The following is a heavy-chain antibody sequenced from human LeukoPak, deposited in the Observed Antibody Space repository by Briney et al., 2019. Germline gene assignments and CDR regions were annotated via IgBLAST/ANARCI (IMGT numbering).Heavy chain of an antibody. CDR3: ARRQATVATYYFDY. Sequence: SETLSLTCTVSGVSISSSSYYWGWLRQPPGKGLEWFGSIYYSGSTYYNPSLKSRITPSLKSRLTISVDTAKNQFSLNLSSVTAADTAVYYCARRQATVATYYFDYWGQGTLVTVSS. J-gene: IGHJ4*02. V-gene: IGHV4-39*07. CDR2: IYYSGST. D-gene: IGHD4-11*01. CDR1: GVSISSSSYY.